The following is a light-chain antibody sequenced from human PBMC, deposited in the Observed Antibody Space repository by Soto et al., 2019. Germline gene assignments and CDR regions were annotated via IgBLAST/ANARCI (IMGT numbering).Light chain of an antibody. CDR3: QQYDNSLFT. V-gene: IGKV3-20*01. Sequence: ETVLTQSPGTLSLSPGERATLSCRASQSVDSTYLAWYQQKPGQAPRLLIYDASSRATGIPDRLSGSGSGTDFTLTISRLEPEDFAVYYCQQYDNSLFTFGQGTRLEIK. CDR2: DAS. CDR1: QSVDSTY. J-gene: IGKJ5*01.